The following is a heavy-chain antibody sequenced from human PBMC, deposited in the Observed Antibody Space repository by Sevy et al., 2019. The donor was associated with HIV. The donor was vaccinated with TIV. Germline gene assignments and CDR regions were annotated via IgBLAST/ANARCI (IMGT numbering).Heavy chain of an antibody. J-gene: IGHJ4*02. V-gene: IGHV3-21*06. CDR3: ARGPPDGSYDYFDY. D-gene: IGHD1-26*01. Sequence: GGSLRLTCAASGFTFSSYSMNWVRQAPGKGLEWVSSISGSSNYIYYAESLKGRFIISRDNAKNTLYLQMNSLRADDTAVYYCARGPPDGSYDYFDYWVQGTLVTVSS. CDR2: ISGSSNYI. CDR1: GFTFSSYS.